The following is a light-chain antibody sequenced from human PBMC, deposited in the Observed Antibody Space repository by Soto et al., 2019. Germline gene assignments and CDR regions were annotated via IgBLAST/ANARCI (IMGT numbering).Light chain of an antibody. V-gene: IGLV1-40*01. CDR1: SSNIGAGYD. CDR2: GNS. CDR3: QSYDSSLSGYV. J-gene: IGLJ1*01. Sequence: QSVLTQPPSVSGAPWQRVTISCTGSSSNIGAGYDVHWYQQLPGTAPKLLLYGNSNRPSGVPDRFSGSKSGTSASLAITGLQAEDEADYCCQSYDSSLSGYVFGTGTKLTVL.